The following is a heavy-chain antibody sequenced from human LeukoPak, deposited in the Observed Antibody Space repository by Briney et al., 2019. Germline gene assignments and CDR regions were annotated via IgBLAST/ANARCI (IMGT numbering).Heavy chain of an antibody. CDR2: IIPIFGTA. CDR3: ARDLNLRRLWFGESDYYYYYMDV. V-gene: IGHV1-69*13. Sequence: SVKVSCKASGGTFSSYAISWVRQAPGRGLEWMGGIIPIFGTANYAQKFQGRVTITADESTSTAYMELRSLRSDDTAVYYCARDLNLRRLWFGESDYYYYYMDVWGKGTTVTVSS. CDR1: GGTFSSYA. D-gene: IGHD3-10*01. J-gene: IGHJ6*03.